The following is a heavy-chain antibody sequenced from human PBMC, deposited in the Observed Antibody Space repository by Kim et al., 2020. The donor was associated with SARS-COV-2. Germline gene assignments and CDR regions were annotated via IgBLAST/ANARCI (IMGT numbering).Heavy chain of an antibody. D-gene: IGHD3-16*01. CDR3: LGGFYFDY. CDR1: GHIFTRDS. V-gene: IGHV1-3*01. J-gene: IGHJ4*02. CDR2: IDCGNGNT. Sequence: ASVKVSCKTSGHIFTRDSIHWVRQAPGQGLEWMGGIDCGNGNTIYSQKFQGRVTFTTDTSASTAYMELSFLRSEDSAVYYCLGGFYFDYWCQRTLVTVSS.